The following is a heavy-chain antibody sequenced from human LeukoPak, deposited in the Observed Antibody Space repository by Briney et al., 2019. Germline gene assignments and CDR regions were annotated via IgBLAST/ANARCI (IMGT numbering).Heavy chain of an antibody. D-gene: IGHD3-22*01. V-gene: IGHV1-69*13. J-gene: IGHJ3*02. CDR1: GGSFTFTSHD. Sequence: GASVKVSCKASGGSFTFTSHDIRWVRQARGQGLEGVGGLIPIYGSANYAQKFQGRVTITSDESTRTVYMELSSLRPEDSAVYYCAGFFYDNSGDAFDIWGQGTMVTVSS. CDR2: LIPIYGSA. CDR3: AGFFYDNSGDAFDI.